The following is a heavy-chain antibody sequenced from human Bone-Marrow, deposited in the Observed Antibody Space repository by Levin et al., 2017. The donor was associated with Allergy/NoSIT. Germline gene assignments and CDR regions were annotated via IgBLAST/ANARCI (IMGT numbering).Heavy chain of an antibody. CDR2: ISPFNGNT. J-gene: IGHJ4*02. CDR3: ARRSLYCSGDSCYSGY. CDR1: GYTFDNFG. D-gene: IGHD2-15*01. V-gene: IGHV1-18*01. Sequence: GASVKVSCETSGYTFDNFGITWVRQAPGQGLEYMGWISPFNGNTHHVQKFQGRLTLTTDPSTSTAFMELRSLGSDDTAVYYCARRSLYCSGDSCYSGYWGQGTLVTVSS.